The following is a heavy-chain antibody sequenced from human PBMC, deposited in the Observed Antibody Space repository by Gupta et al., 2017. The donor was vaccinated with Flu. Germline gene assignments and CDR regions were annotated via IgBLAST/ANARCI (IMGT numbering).Heavy chain of an antibody. CDR2: IWYDGSNK. CDR3: ARDAIQIAAAGDWFDP. V-gene: IGHV3-33*01. D-gene: IGHD6-13*01. J-gene: IGHJ5*02. CDR1: GFTFSSYG. Sequence: QVQLVESGGGVVQPGRSLRPSCAAFGFTFSSYGLHWVRQAPGKGLEWVAVIWYDGSNKYYADSVKGRFTISRDNSKNTLYLQMNSLRAEDTAVYYCARDAIQIAAAGDWFDPWGQGTLVTVSS.